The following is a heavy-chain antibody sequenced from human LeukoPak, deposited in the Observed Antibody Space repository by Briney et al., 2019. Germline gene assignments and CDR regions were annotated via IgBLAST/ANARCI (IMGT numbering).Heavy chain of an antibody. CDR3: ASSKWSAGGNYYNYMDV. V-gene: IGHV1-8*01. CDR1: GYTFTSYD. J-gene: IGHJ6*03. Sequence: ASVKVSCKASGYTFTSYDINWVRQATGQGLEWMGWMNPNSGNTGYAQKFQGRVTMTRNTSISTAYMELRSLRSDDTAVYYCASSKWSAGGNYYNYMDVWGKGTTVTVSS. D-gene: IGHD6-13*01. CDR2: MNPNSGNT.